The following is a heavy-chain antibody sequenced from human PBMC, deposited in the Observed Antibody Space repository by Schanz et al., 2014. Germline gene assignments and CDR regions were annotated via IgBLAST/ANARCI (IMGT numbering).Heavy chain of an antibody. CDR1: GFTVNTNY. Sequence: EVQLVESGGGLIQPGGSLRLSCAVSGFTVNTNYMSWVRQAPGKGLEWVSSITSTSRYIYYADSLKGRFTISRDNAKSSVYLQMNSLRAEDTAEYYCARGVRVRGIIIDYWGPGTLVTVSS. V-gene: IGHV3-21*02. D-gene: IGHD3-10*01. CDR2: ITSTSRYI. J-gene: IGHJ4*02. CDR3: ARGVRVRGIIIDY.